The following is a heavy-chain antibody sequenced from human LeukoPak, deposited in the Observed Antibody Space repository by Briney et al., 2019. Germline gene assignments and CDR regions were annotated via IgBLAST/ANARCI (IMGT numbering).Heavy chain of an antibody. V-gene: IGHV3-30*02. CDR3: AKEGIVGATPGELHWYFDL. CDR1: GFTFSSYG. Sequence: PGGSLRLSCAASGFTFSSYGMHWVRQAPGKGLEWVAFIRYDGSNKYYADSVKGRFTISRDNSKNTLYLQMNSLRAEDTAVYYCAKEGIVGATPGELHWYFDLWDRGTLVTVSS. CDR2: IRYDGSNK. J-gene: IGHJ2*01. D-gene: IGHD1-26*01.